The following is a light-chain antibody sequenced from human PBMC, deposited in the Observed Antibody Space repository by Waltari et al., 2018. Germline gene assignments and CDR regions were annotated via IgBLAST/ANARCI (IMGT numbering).Light chain of an antibody. V-gene: IGLV2-11*01. CDR2: DVT. Sequence: QSALTQPRPVSGSPGQSVTISCTGTSSDVGGYNYVSWYQHHPGKAPQLIIYDVTKRPSGVPDRFSASKSDNTASLTISGLQAEDEADYYCCSYAGSITFWVFGGGTKLTVL. J-gene: IGLJ3*02. CDR1: SSDVGGYNY. CDR3: CSYAGSITFWV.